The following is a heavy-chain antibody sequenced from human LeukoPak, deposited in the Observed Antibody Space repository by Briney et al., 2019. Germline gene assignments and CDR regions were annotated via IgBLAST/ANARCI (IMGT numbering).Heavy chain of an antibody. CDR2: ISYDGSNK. Sequence: GGSLRLSCAASGFTFSSHAMHWVRQAPGKGLEWVAVISYDGSNKYYADSVKGRFTISRDNSKNTLYLQMNSLRAEDTAVYYCARGGDYWGQGTLVTVSS. J-gene: IGHJ4*02. V-gene: IGHV3-30*04. CDR1: GFTFSSHA. CDR3: ARGGDY.